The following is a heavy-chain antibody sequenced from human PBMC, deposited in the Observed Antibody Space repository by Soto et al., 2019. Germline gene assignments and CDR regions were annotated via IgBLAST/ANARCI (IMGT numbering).Heavy chain of an antibody. Sequence: ETLSLTCAVSGGSISISSNYYWGWIRQPPGKGLELIGSIYYSVNTYYSPSLKSRVTLSVDTSNNQFSLNLNSVTAADTAVYYRVTNAAYCSGTNCYDFDYWGKGTLVTVSS. CDR3: VTNAAYCSGTNCYDFDY. D-gene: IGHD2-2*01. CDR1: GGSISISSNYY. J-gene: IGHJ4*02. CDR2: IYYSVNT. V-gene: IGHV4-39*01.